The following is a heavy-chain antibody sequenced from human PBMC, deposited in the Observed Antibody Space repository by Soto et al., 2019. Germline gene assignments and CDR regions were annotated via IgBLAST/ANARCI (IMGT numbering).Heavy chain of an antibody. V-gene: IGHV3-23*01. J-gene: IGHJ4*02. CDR1: GFTFRNYA. CDR2: IRGSAGTP. CDR3: ARDRDYFDY. Sequence: EVQLLESGGGLVQPGGSLRLSCAASGFTFRNYALNWVRQAPGKGLEWVASIRGSAGTPYYTDSVRGRFTISRDNSKNTLSLQMNSLRVEDTAVFYCARDRDYFDYWGQGALVTVYS.